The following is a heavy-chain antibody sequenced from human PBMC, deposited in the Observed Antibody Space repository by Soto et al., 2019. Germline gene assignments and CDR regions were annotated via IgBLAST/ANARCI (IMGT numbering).Heavy chain of an antibody. CDR1: GGSFSADY. D-gene: IGHD3-22*01. J-gene: IGHJ4*02. V-gene: IGHV4-34*01. CDR2: INHSGST. Sequence: KTSETLSLTCAVYGGSFSADYWSWIRQPPGKGLEWIGEINHSGSTIYNASLKSRVTISIDTSKNQFSLKLTSVTAADTAVYYCARGFYYDSSGYYYVRGYYFDYWGQGTLVTVSS. CDR3: ARGFYYDSSGYYYVRGYYFDY.